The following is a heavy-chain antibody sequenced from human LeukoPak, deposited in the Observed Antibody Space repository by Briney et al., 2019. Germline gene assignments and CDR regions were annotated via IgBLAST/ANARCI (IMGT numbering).Heavy chain of an antibody. V-gene: IGHV1-69*04. Sequence: SVKVSCKASGYTFTSYGISWVRQAPGQGLEWMGRIIPILGIANYAQKFQGRVTITADRSTSTAYMELSSLRSEDTAVYYCASPEGGATDYFDYWGQGTQVTVSS. D-gene: IGHD1-26*01. CDR2: IIPILGIA. CDR3: ASPEGGATDYFDY. CDR1: GYTFTSYG. J-gene: IGHJ4*02.